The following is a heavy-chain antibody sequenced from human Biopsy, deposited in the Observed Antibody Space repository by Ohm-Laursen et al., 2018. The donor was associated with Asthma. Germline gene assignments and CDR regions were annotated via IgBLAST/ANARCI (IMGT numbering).Heavy chain of an antibody. V-gene: IGHV3-53*01. D-gene: IGHD3-22*01. CDR1: GFAVSRDH. CDR2: IYSGGTS. J-gene: IGHJ4*02. CDR3: ARGDSSNWSHYDFDY. Sequence: SLRLSCAASGFAVSRDHMFWVRPAPGKGLEWVSVIYSGGTSHTAESVRGRFTISRDYSKNTLYLQMHSLRAEDTAVYYCARGDSSNWSHYDFDYWGQGTLVTVSS.